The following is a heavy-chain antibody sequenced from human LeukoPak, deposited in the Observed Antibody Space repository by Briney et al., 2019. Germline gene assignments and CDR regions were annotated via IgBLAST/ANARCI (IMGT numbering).Heavy chain of an antibody. D-gene: IGHD6-6*01. J-gene: IGHJ6*03. Sequence: ASVKVSCKASGYTFTSYYMHGVRQAPGQGLEWIGIINPSGGSTSYAQKFQGRVTMTRDMSTSTVYMELSSLRSEDTAVYYCARDGGGYSSSEYYYYYMDVWGKRTTVTVSS. CDR2: INPSGGST. CDR1: GYTFTSYY. CDR3: ARDGGGYSSSEYYYYYMDV. V-gene: IGHV1-46*01.